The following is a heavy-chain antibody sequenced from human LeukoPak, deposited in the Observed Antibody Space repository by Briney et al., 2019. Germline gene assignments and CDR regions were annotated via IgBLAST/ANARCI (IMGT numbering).Heavy chain of an antibody. V-gene: IGHV1-18*01. CDR3: ARSPLYSYGLYYYYYYMDV. CDR1: GYTFTSYA. Sequence: ASVKVSCKASGYTFTSYAMHWVRQAPGQRLEWMGWISAYNGNTNYAQKLQGRVTMTTDTSTSTAYMELRSLRSDDTAVYYCARSPLYSYGLYYYYYYMDVWGKGTTVTISS. D-gene: IGHD5-18*01. J-gene: IGHJ6*03. CDR2: ISAYNGNT.